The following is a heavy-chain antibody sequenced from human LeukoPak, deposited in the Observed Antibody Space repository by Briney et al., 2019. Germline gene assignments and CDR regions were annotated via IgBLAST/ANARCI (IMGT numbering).Heavy chain of an antibody. V-gene: IGHV3-30*02. D-gene: IGHD6-13*01. CDR1: GFTFSSYG. J-gene: IGHJ4*02. CDR2: IRNDGSNK. Sequence: PGGSLRLSCAASGFTFSSYGMHWVRQAPGKGLEWVAFIRNDGSNKYYADSVKGRFTISRDNAKNSLYLQMNSLRAEDTAVYYCARGIAHWGQGTLVTVSS. CDR3: ARGIAH.